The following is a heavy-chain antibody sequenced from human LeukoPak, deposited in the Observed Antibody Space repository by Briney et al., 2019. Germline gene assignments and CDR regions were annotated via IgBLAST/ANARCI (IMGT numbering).Heavy chain of an antibody. V-gene: IGHV1-2*02. D-gene: IGHD6-13*01. CDR3: ARSANPGYSSSWALDY. CDR1: GYTFTGYY. Sequence: ASVKVSCKASGYTFTGYYMHWVRQAPGQGLEWMGWINPNSGGTNYAQKFQGRVTMTRDTSISTAYMELSRLRSDDTAVYYCARSANPGYSSSWALDYWGQGTLVTVSS. CDR2: INPNSGGT. J-gene: IGHJ4*02.